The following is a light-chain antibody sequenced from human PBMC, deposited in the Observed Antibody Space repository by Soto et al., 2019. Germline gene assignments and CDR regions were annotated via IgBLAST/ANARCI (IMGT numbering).Light chain of an antibody. J-gene: IGLJ1*01. CDR3: PSYDSSLSGYV. CDR1: SPNIGAGYE. Sequence: QSVLTQPSSVSGGPGQRVTISCTGSSPNIGAGYEVHWYQQLPGTAPKLLIYGNNNRPSGVPDRFSGSKSGTSASLAITGLQAEDEADYYCPSYDSSLSGYVFGIGTKVTVL. CDR2: GNN. V-gene: IGLV1-40*01.